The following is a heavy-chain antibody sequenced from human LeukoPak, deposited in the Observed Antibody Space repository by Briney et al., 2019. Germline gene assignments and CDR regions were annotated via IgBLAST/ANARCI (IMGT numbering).Heavy chain of an antibody. CDR2: IYYSGST. J-gene: IGHJ4*02. CDR3: ATRSGSYYKPDY. V-gene: IGHV4-39*07. CDR1: GGSISSSSYY. D-gene: IGHD3-10*01. Sequence: SETLSLTCTVSGGSISSSSYYWGWIRQPPGKGLEWIGSIYYSGSTNYNPSLKSRVTISVDTSKNQFSLKLSSVTAADTAVYFCATRSGSYYKPDYWGQGTLVTVSS.